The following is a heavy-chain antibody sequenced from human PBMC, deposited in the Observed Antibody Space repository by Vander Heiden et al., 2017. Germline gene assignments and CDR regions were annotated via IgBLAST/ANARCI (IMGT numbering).Heavy chain of an antibody. V-gene: IGHV3-7*01. Sequence: VQLVASGGGLVQHGGFLRLSCAASCFTLSRYWMSWARQAPGKGLEWVANINEVGSDTYYVDAVKGRFTIARDNAKNSVYLQMNSLTADDTAVYFCARNAGPGAADSWGKGT. J-gene: IGHJ4*02. CDR2: INEVGSDT. CDR3: ARNAGPGAADS. CDR1: CFTLSRYW. D-gene: IGHD1-26*01.